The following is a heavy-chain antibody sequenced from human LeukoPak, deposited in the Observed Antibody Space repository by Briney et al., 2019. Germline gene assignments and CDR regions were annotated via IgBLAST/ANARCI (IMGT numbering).Heavy chain of an antibody. Sequence: GGSLRLSCAASGFTFSSYGMHWVRQAPGKGLEWVAFIRYDGSNKYYADSVKGRFTISRDNSKNTLYLQMNSLRAEDTAVYYCAKGQEPVAGSPADYWGQGTLVTVSS. J-gene: IGHJ4*02. CDR1: GFTFSSYG. CDR2: IRYDGSNK. V-gene: IGHV3-30*02. CDR3: AKGQEPVAGSPADY. D-gene: IGHD6-19*01.